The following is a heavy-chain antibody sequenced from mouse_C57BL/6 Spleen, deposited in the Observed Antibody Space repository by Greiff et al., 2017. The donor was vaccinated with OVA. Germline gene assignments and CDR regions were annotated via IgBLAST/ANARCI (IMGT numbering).Heavy chain of an antibody. D-gene: IGHD1-1*01. CDR3: ASYYGSSPSFAY. CDR1: GYSFTGYY. V-gene: IGHV1-42*01. J-gene: IGHJ3*01. Sequence: EVQLQQSGPELVKPGASVKISCKASGYSFTGYYMNWVKQSPEKSLEWIGEINPSTGGTTYNQKFKAKATLTVDKSSSTAYMQLKSLTSEDSAVYYCASYYGSSPSFAYWGQGTLVTVSA. CDR2: INPSTGGT.